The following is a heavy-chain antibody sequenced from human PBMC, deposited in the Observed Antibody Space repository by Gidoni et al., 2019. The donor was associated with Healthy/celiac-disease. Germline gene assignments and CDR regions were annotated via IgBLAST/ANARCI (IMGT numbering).Heavy chain of an antibody. CDR1: GFTFSSYG. V-gene: IGHV3-33*01. CDR3: ARGRSSSFRGDYYYGMDV. CDR2: IWYDGSNK. D-gene: IGHD6-6*01. J-gene: IGHJ6*02. Sequence: QVQLVASGGGVVQPGRSLRLSCAASGFTFSSYGMHWVRQAPGKGLEWVAVIWYDGSNKYYADSVKGRFTISRDNSKNTLYLQMNSLRAEDTAVYYCARGRSSSFRGDYYYGMDVWGQGTTVTVSS.